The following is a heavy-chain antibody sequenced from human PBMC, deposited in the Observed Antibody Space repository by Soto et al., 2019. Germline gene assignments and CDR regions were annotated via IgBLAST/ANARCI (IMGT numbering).Heavy chain of an antibody. CDR2: IYYGGSA. Sequence: SETLSLTCSVSGGSIGSGGYYWSWIRQHPGKGLEWIGYIYYGGSANYNPSLKSRVTISVDTSKKQFSLKLSSVTAADTAVYYCARGGHCTNGVCSALDYWGQGTLVTVSS. V-gene: IGHV4-61*08. CDR1: GGSIGSGGYY. J-gene: IGHJ4*02. CDR3: ARGGHCTNGVCSALDY. D-gene: IGHD2-8*01.